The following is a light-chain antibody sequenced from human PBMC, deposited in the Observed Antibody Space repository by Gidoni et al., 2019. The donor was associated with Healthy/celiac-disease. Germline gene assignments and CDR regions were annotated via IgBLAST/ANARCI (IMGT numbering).Light chain of an antibody. CDR1: QSVSSY. J-gene: IGKJ5*01. CDR2: DAS. V-gene: IGKV3-11*01. Sequence: EIVLTQSPATLSLSPGERATLSCRASQSVSSYLAWYQQKPGQAPGLLIYDASNRATGIPARFSGSGSGTDFTLTISSLEPEDFAVYYCQQRSNWPPDFTFGQGTRLEIK. CDR3: QQRSNWPPDFT.